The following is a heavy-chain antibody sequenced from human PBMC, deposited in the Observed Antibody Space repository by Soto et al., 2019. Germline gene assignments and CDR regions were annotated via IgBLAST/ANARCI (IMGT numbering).Heavy chain of an antibody. V-gene: IGHV3-7*03. CDR1: GVTFSSYW. J-gene: IGHJ4*02. D-gene: IGHD1-26*01. CDR2: IKQDGSEK. CDR3: ARDGSSGSDY. Sequence: GGSLRLSCAASGVTFSSYWRSWVRQAPGKGLEWVDNIKQDGSEKYYVDSVKGRFTISRDNAKNSLYLQMNSLRSEDTAVYYCARDGSSGSDYWGQGTLVTVSS.